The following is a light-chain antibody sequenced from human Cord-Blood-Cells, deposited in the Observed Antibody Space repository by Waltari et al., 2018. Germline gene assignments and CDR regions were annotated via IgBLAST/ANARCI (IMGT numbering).Light chain of an antibody. V-gene: IGKV1-5*01. CDR3: QQYNSYWT. CDR2: DAS. CDR1: QSISSW. Sequence: DIQMTQSPSTLSASVVYRVAITCRASQSISSWLAWYQQKPGKAPKLLIYDASSLESGVPSRFSGSGSGTEFTLTISSLQPDDFAPYYCQQYNSYWTFGQGTKVEIK. J-gene: IGKJ1*01.